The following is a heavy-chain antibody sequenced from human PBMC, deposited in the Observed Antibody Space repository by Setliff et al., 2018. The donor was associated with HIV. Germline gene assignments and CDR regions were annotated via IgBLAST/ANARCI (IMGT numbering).Heavy chain of an antibody. CDR2: VYSTGSI. CDR3: ARIGSGWSVGWFDP. V-gene: IGHV4-61*01. CDR1: GDSVSSRSYY. D-gene: IGHD6-13*01. J-gene: IGHJ5*02. Sequence: KTSETLSLTCTVSGDSVSSRSYYWSWIRQPPGKGLEWIGFVYSTGSINYSPSFRGRLTISLDTSENQFSLHLTSVTAADTAVYYCARIGSGWSVGWFDPWGQGTLVTVSS.